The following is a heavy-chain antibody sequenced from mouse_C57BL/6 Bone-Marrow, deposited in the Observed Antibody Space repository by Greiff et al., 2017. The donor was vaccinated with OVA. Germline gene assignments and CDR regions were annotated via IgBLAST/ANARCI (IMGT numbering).Heavy chain of an antibody. CDR2: IYPGGGYT. D-gene: IGHD2-1*01. Sequence: VQLQQSGAELVRPGTSVKMSCKASGYTFTNYWIGWAKQRPGHGLEWIGDIYPGGGYTNYNEKFKGKATLTADKSSSTAYMQFSSLTSEDSAIYYCARGGLLFYWYVDVWGTGTTVTVSS. CDR1: GYTFTNYW. CDR3: ARGGLLFYWYVDV. V-gene: IGHV1-63*01. J-gene: IGHJ1*03.